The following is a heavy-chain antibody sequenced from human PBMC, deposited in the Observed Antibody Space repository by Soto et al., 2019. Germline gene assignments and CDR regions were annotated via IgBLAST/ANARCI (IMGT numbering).Heavy chain of an antibody. V-gene: IGHV4-59*01. Sequence: SETLSLTCTVSGGSISSYYWSWIRQPPGKGLEWIGYIYYSGSTNYNPSLKSRVTISVDTSKNQFSLKLSSVTAADTAVYYCARVLQGLEPGRGFIAVGRRDDAFDIWGQGTMVTVSS. CDR2: IYYSGST. D-gene: IGHD6-19*01. CDR1: GGSISSYY. J-gene: IGHJ3*02. CDR3: ARVLQGLEPGRGFIAVGRRDDAFDI.